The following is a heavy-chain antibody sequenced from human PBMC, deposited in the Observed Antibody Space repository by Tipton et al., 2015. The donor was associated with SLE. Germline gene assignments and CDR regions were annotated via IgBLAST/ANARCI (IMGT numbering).Heavy chain of an antibody. Sequence: TLSLTCTVSGGSISDNTYYWGWIRQPPGKGLEWIGSVFYSGSTFYNPPLKRRVTISVDTSKNQFSLNLSSVTAADAAVYYCARRAFGSGYYYYYYGMDVWGQGTTVTVPS. J-gene: IGHJ6*02. D-gene: IGHD3-10*01. CDR2: VFYSGST. CDR1: GGSISDNTYY. CDR3: ARRAFGSGYYYYYYGMDV. V-gene: IGHV4-39*07.